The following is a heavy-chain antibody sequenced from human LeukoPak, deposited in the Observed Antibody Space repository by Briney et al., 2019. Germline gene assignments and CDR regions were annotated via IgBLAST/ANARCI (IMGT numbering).Heavy chain of an antibody. J-gene: IGHJ6*02. V-gene: IGHV3-20*04. Sequence: GGSLRLSCAASGFTFSSYGMHWVRQAPGKGLEWVSGINWNGGSTGYADSVKGRFTISRDNAKNSLYLQMNSLRAEDTALYYCARPGLSYYYGMDVWGQGTTVTVSS. CDR3: ARPGLSYYYGMDV. D-gene: IGHD3-22*01. CDR1: GFTFSSYG. CDR2: INWNGGST.